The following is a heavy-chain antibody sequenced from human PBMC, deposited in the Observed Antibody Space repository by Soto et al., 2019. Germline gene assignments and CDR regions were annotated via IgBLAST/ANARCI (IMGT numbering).Heavy chain of an antibody. Sequence: PSETLSLTCTVSGGSVSSGSYYWSWIRQPPGKGLEWIGYIYYSGSTNYNTSLKSRVTISVDTSKNQFSLNLTSVTAADTAVYYCARGSTAGDYWGQGTLVTVSS. D-gene: IGHD2-21*02. CDR3: ARGSTAGDY. CDR2: IYYSGST. CDR1: GGSVSSGSYY. V-gene: IGHV4-61*01. J-gene: IGHJ4*02.